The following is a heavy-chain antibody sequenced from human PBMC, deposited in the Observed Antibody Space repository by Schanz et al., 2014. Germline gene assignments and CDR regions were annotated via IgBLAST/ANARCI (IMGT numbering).Heavy chain of an antibody. J-gene: IGHJ4*02. CDR3: ARPRFDYGEVDY. CDR2: IWYDENNK. Sequence: QVQLVESGGGVVQPGWSLRLSCAASGFTFSSYGMHWVRQAPGKGLEWVAVIWYDENNKYYADSVKGRFTMSRDRFQNTLYLRMSSLRAEDTAVYYCARPRFDYGEVDYWGQGTLXTVSS. V-gene: IGHV3-33*01. D-gene: IGHD4-17*01. CDR1: GFTFSSYG.